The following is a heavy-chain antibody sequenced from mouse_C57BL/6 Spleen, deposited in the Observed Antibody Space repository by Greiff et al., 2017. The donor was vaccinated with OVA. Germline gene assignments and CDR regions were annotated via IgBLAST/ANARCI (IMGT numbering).Heavy chain of an antibody. D-gene: IGHD2-4*01. J-gene: IGHJ4*01. CDR1: GFTFSSYA. V-gene: IGHV5-9-1*02. Sequence: EVKLVESGAGLVKPGGSLKLSCAASGFTFSSYAMSWVRQTPEKRLEWVAYISSGGDYIYYADTVKGRFTISRDNARNTLYLQMSSLKSEDTAMYYCTRATYDYGYAMDYWGQGTSVTVSS. CDR2: ISSGGDYI. CDR3: TRATYDYGYAMDY.